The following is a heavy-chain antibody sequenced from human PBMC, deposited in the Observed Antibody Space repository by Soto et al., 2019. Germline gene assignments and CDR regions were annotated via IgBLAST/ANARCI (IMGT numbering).Heavy chain of an antibody. CDR2: ISAYNGNT. J-gene: IGHJ4*02. CDR1: GYTFTIYG. V-gene: IGHV1-18*01. CDR3: ARAWVVVTAPDY. D-gene: IGHD2-21*02. Sequence: ASVKVSCKASGYTFTIYGISWVLQAPGQGLEWMGWISAYNGNTNYAQKLQGRVTMTTDTSTSTAYMELRSLRSEDTAVYYCARAWVVVTAPDYWGQGTLVTVSS.